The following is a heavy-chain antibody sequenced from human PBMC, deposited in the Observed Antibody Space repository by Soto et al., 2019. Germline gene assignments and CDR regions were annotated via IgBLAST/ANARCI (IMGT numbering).Heavy chain of an antibody. Sequence: SVTVSCKASVGTFSSYAISWVRQAPGQGLEWMGGIIPIFGTANYAQKFQGRVTITADESTSTAYIELSSLRSEDTAVYYCARDDVTGTTENYWGQGTLVTSPQ. CDR1: VGTFSSYA. CDR3: ARDDVTGTTENY. V-gene: IGHV1-69*13. CDR2: IIPIFGTA. J-gene: IGHJ4*02. D-gene: IGHD1-7*01.